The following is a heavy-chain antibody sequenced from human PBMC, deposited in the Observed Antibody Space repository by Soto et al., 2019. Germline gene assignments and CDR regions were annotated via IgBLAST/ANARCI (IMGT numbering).Heavy chain of an antibody. Sequence: PGGSLRLSCVASGFTFSSYGMHWVRQSPGKGREWVAVISYDGSNKYYADSVTCRFTISRDNSKTTLYLQMNSLRAEDTAVYYCAFLHHGEINGGPPKNYYYYGMDVWGQGTTVTVSS. CDR1: GFTFSSYG. CDR2: ISYDGSNK. V-gene: IGHV3-30*03. J-gene: IGHJ6*02. CDR3: AFLHHGEINGGPPKNYYYYGMDV. D-gene: IGHD4-17*01.